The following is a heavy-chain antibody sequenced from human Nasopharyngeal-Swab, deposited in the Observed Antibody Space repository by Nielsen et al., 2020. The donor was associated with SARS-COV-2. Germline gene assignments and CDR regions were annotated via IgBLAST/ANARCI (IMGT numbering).Heavy chain of an antibody. CDR3: ARDLWAVGATRN. D-gene: IGHD1-26*01. J-gene: IGHJ4*02. V-gene: IGHV1-46*01. Sequence: ASVKVSCKASGYTFTSYYMHWVRHAPGQGLEWMGIINPSGGSISYAQKFQGRVTMTRDTSTSTVYMELSSLRSEDTAVYYCARDLWAVGATRNWGQGTLVTVSS. CDR2: INPSGGSI. CDR1: GYTFTSYY.